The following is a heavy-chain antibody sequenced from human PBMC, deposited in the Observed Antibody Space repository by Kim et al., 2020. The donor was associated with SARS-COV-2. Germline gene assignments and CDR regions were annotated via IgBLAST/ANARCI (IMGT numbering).Heavy chain of an antibody. J-gene: IGHJ4*02. V-gene: IGHV7-4-1*02. CDR2: INTKTGDP. CDR1: GYPFTNNP. CDR3: ARGPGPVDY. Sequence: ASVKVSCKASGYPFTNNPINWMRQAPGQGLEWMGWINTKTGDPMYGQGFTGRFVLSLDTSVSTAYLDISSLKPEDTAVYYCARGPGPVDYWGQGTLVTVS.